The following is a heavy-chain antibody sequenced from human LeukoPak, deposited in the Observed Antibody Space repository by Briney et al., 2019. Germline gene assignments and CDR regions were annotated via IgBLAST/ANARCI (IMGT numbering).Heavy chain of an antibody. J-gene: IGHJ2*01. CDR1: GGSISSNY. Sequence: SEALSLTCTVSGGSISSNYRSWFRQPPGKGLEWIAYIYYSGSSNYNPSLKSRVATSVDTSKNQFSLRLRSVTVSDTAVYYCARHANILNDWYFDLWGRGTLVTVSS. CDR3: ARHANILNDWYFDL. D-gene: IGHD2/OR15-2a*01. V-gene: IGHV4-59*08. CDR2: IYYSGSS.